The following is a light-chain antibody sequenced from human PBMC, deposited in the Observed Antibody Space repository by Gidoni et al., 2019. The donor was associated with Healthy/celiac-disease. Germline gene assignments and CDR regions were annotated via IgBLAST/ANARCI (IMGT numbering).Light chain of an antibody. CDR1: QSISRY. CDR3: QQSYSTPPT. J-gene: IGKJ4*01. V-gene: IGKV1-39*01. CDR2: AAS. Sequence: DIQMTQSPYSLSASVGDRVTITCRASQSISRYLDWYQQNPGKASELLIYAASSLPSGVPSRFSGSGSGTDFTLTISSLQPEDFATYYCQQSYSTPPTFGGGTKVEIK.